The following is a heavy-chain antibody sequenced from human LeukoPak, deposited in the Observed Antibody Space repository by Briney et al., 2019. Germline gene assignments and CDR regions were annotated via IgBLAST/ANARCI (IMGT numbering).Heavy chain of an antibody. CDR2: IYYSGST. V-gene: IGHV4-39*01. D-gene: IGHD3-10*01. J-gene: IGHJ5*02. CDR1: DGSISSSSYY. Sequence: SETLSLTCTVSDGSISSSSYYWGWIRQPPGKGLEWIGSIYYSGSTSYNPSLKSRVTISVDTSKNRFSLKLSSVTAADTAVYYCAGGTMFRGVITNWFDPWGQGTLVTVSS. CDR3: AGGTMFRGVITNWFDP.